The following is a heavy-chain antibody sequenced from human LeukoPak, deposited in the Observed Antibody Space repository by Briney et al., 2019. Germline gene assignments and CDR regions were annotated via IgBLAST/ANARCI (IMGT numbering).Heavy chain of an antibody. CDR1: GFTLSPYC. V-gene: IGHV3-74*01. CDR2: ISRDGNNT. J-gene: IGHJ6*03. D-gene: IGHD1-26*01. Sequence: GGSLRLSCADSGFTLSPYCMRWVRPTPGRGVVGVSRISRDGNNTVYADSGKSRFTISADNANKTLYLQMNRLRGDDAAVYYCARVWDLPGAYYMDVGGKGTTVTVSS. CDR3: ARVWDLPGAYYMDV.